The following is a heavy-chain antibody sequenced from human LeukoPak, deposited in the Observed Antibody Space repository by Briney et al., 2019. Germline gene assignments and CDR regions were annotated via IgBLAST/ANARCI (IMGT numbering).Heavy chain of an antibody. V-gene: IGHV4-39*07. D-gene: IGHD6-13*01. CDR1: GGSISSSSYY. Sequence: SETLSLTCTVSGGSISSSSYYWGWIRQPPGKGLEWIGSIYYSGSTYYNPSLKSRVTISVDTSKNQFSLKLSSVTAADTAVYYCTRSVAAAAPLGFYYYYYYMDVWGKGTTVTVSS. CDR2: IYYSGST. J-gene: IGHJ6*03. CDR3: TRSVAAAAPLGFYYYYYYMDV.